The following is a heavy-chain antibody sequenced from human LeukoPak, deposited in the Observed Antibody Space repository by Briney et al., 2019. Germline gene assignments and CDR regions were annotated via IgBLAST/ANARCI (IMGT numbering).Heavy chain of an antibody. D-gene: IGHD2-2*03. J-gene: IGHJ4*02. CDR2: IRPEGTTT. V-gene: IGHV3-74*03. CDR1: GFTFSTYW. Sequence: GGSLRLSCAASGFTFSTYWMHWVRQAPGKGLVWVSRIRPEGTTTAHADSVKGRFTISRDNAKNTLFLQMNSLSAEDTAVYYCARDLAWILFDYWGQGTLVTVSS. CDR3: ARDLAWILFDY.